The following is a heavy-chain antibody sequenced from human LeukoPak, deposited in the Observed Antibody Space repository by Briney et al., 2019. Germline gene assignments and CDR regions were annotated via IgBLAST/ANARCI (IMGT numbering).Heavy chain of an antibody. J-gene: IGHJ4*02. CDR1: GFTFTNAW. CDR2: IKSKGDGETI. CDR3: TTDLGLTMIRGVIVY. V-gene: IGHV3-15*01. D-gene: IGHD3-10*01. Sequence: PGGSLRLSCAASGFTFTNAWMSWVRQAPGKGLEWVGRIKSKGDGETIDNAAPVKGRFTMSRDDSKATLYLQMNSLKAEDTAVYYCTTDLGLTMIRGVIVYWGQGALVIVSS.